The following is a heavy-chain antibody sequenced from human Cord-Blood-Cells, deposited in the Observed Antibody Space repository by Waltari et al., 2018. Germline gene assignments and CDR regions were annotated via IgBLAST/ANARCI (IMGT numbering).Heavy chain of an antibody. CDR2: IYYSGST. D-gene: IGHD7-27*01. J-gene: IGHJ3*02. CDR1: GGSISSGGYY. Sequence: QVQLQESGPGLVKPSQTLSLTCTVSGGSISSGGYYWSWIRQHPGKGLEWIGYIYYSGSTYYNPASKSRVTISVDTSKNQFSLKLSSVTAADTAVYYCARDTRANWDAFDIWGQGTMVTVSS. V-gene: IGHV4-31*03. CDR3: ARDTRANWDAFDI.